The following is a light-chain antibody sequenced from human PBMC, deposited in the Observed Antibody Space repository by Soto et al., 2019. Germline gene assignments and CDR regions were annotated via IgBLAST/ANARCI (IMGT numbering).Light chain of an antibody. Sequence: PGDRGTLSCRASESVTDYLAWYQQKPGQAPRLLVYDVSNRAAGIPTRFSGGGSGTDFTLTISNVEPEDFAVYYCQQRSDWPWTFGQGTKVDIK. CDR1: ESVTDY. CDR3: QQRSDWPWT. V-gene: IGKV3-11*01. CDR2: DVS. J-gene: IGKJ1*01.